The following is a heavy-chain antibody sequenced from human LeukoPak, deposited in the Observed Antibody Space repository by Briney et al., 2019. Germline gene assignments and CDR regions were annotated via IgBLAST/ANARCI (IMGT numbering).Heavy chain of an antibody. Sequence: SETLSLTCVVYGGSFSGYYWSWIRQPPGKGLEWIGEINHSGSTNYNPSLKSRVTISVDTSKNQFSLKLSSVTAADTAVYYCARDPYCSGGSCYLGWFDPWGQETLVTVSS. CDR3: ARDPYCSGGSCYLGWFDP. CDR2: INHSGST. V-gene: IGHV4-34*01. J-gene: IGHJ5*02. CDR1: GGSFSGYY. D-gene: IGHD2-15*01.